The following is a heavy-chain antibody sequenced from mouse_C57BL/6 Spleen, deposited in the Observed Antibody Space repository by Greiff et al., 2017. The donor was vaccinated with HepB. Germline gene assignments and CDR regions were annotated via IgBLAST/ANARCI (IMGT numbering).Heavy chain of an antibody. CDR2: IYPGSGST. J-gene: IGHJ3*01. V-gene: IGHV1-55*01. CDR1: GYTFTSYW. Sequence: QVQLQQPGAELVKPGASVKMSCKASGYTFTSYWITWVKQRPGQGLEWIGDIYPGSGSTNYNEKFKSKATLTVDTSSSTAYMQLSSLTSEDSAVYYCAREWGQLRPWFAYWGQGTLVTVSA. D-gene: IGHD3-2*02. CDR3: AREWGQLRPWFAY.